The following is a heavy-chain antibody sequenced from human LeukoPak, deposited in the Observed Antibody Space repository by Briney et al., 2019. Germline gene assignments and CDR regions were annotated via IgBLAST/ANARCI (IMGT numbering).Heavy chain of an antibody. J-gene: IGHJ5*02. CDR3: ARLSSHYGDYKVDP. Sequence: PGGSLRLSCAASGFTFSSYAMSWVRQAPGKGLEWVSAISGSGGSTYYADSVKGRFTISRENSKNTLYLQMNSLRAEDTAVYYCARLSSHYGDYKVDPWGQGTLVTVSS. V-gene: IGHV3-23*01. CDR1: GFTFSSYA. D-gene: IGHD4-17*01. CDR2: ISGSGGST.